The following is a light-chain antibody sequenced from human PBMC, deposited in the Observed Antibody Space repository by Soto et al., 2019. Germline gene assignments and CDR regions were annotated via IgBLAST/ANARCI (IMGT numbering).Light chain of an antibody. J-gene: IGLJ2*01. CDR1: SSDVGGYNY. CDR2: DVS. V-gene: IGLV2-14*01. CDR3: SSYTSTSTVL. Sequence: QSALTQPASVSGSPGQSITISCTGTSSDVGGYNYVSWYQQHPGKAPKLMIYDVSHRPSGVSNRVSGSKSGNTASLTISGLQAEDEADYYCSSYTSTSTVLFGGGTKLTVL.